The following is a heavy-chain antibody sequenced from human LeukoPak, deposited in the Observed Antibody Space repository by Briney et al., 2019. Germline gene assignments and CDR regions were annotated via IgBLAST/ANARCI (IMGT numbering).Heavy chain of an antibody. CDR1: GFTFSSYA. CDR2: ISWNSGSI. V-gene: IGHV3-9*01. J-gene: IGHJ6*02. D-gene: IGHD2-2*01. CDR3: AKPLYCSSTSCSGMDV. Sequence: GGSLRLSCAASGFTFSSYAMHWVRQAPGKGLEWVSGISWNSGSIGYADSVKGRFTISRDNAKNSLYLQMNSLRAEDTALYYCAKPLYCSSTSCSGMDVWGQGTTVTVSS.